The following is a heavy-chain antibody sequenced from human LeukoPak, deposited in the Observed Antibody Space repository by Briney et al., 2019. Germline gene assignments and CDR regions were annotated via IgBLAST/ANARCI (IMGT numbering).Heavy chain of an antibody. V-gene: IGHV3-66*02. Sequence: GGSLRLSCAASGFTVSRNYMSWVRQAPGKGLEWVSVIYSGGSTYYADSVKGRFTISRDNSKNTLYLQMNSLRAEDTAVYYCARGGDDSSGYYSNWGQGTLVTVSS. CDR1: GFTVSRNY. D-gene: IGHD3-22*01. CDR2: IYSGGST. J-gene: IGHJ4*02. CDR3: ARGGDDSSGYYSN.